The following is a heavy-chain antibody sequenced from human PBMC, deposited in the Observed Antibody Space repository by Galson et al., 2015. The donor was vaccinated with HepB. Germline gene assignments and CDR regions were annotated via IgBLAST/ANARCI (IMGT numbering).Heavy chain of an antibody. D-gene: IGHD3-22*01. CDR3: ARERGIVVVTTGAFDI. CDR1: GFTFSDYY. J-gene: IGHJ3*02. CDR2: IRSSSSYT. Sequence: SLRLSCAASGFTFSDYYMSWIRQAPGKGLEWVSYIRSSSSYTNYADSVKGRFTISRDNAKNSLYVQMNSLRAEDTAVYYCARERGIVVVTTGAFDIWGQGTMVTVSS. V-gene: IGHV3-11*05.